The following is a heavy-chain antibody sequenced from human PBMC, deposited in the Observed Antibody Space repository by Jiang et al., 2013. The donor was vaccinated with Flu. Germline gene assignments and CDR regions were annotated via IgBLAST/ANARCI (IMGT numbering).Heavy chain of an antibody. CDR1: GDSVSSKSAA. D-gene: IGHD3-10*01. CDR3: AGGTSRFGDC. J-gene: IGHJ4*02. CDR2: TYYRSKWST. Sequence: QTLSLTCAISGDSVSSKSAAWHWIRHVPIEGLEWRGKTYYRSKWSTDYAVSVKSRIIINPDTSRNQFSLQLNSVTPEDTAVYYCAGGTSRFGDCWGQGTLVTVSS. V-gene: IGHV6-1*01.